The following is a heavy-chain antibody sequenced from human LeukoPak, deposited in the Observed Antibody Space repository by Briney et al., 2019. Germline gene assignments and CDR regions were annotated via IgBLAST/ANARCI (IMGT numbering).Heavy chain of an antibody. V-gene: IGHV4-59*01. CDR3: ARVFDDYYDSSADPPLWFDP. Sequence: PSEPLSLTCTVSGGSISSYFWSWLRQPPGMGLEWIGSVYYSGSPNYNPPLMHRVTISVDTSKNQFSLRLRSVTAADTAVYYCARVFDDYYDSSADPPLWFDPWGQGTLVTVSS. CDR2: VYYSGSP. CDR1: GGSISSYF. D-gene: IGHD3-22*01. J-gene: IGHJ5*02.